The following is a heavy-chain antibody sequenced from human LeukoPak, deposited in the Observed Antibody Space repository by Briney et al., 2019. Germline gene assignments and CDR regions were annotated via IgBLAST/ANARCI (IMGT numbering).Heavy chain of an antibody. D-gene: IGHD6-13*01. J-gene: IGHJ4*02. CDR2: INHSGST. CDR1: GGPFSGYY. V-gene: IGHV4-34*01. CDR3: ARGRPHVAAAGTQVYFDY. Sequence: PSETLSLTCAVYGGPFSGYYWSWIRQPPGKGLEWIGEINHSGSTNYNPSLKSRVTISVDTSKNQFSLKLSSVTAADTAVYYCARGRPHVAAAGTQVYFDYWGQGTLVTVSS.